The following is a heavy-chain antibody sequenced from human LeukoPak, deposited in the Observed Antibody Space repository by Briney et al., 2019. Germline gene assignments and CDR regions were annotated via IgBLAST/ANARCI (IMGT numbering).Heavy chain of an antibody. CDR1: GGSISSGDYY. CDR2: IYYSGST. V-gene: IGHV4-30-4*01. Sequence: SQTLSLTCTVSGGSISSGDYYWSWIRQPPGKGLEWIGYIYYSGSTYYNPSLKSRVTISVDTSKNQFSLKLSSVTAADTAVYYCARVGDILTGYYPDYWGQGTLVTVSS. CDR3: ARVGDILTGYYPDY. D-gene: IGHD3-9*01. J-gene: IGHJ4*02.